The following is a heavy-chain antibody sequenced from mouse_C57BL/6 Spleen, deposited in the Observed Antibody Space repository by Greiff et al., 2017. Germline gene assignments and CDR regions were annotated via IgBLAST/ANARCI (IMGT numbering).Heavy chain of an antibody. V-gene: IGHV1-59*01. D-gene: IGHD1-1*01. J-gene: IGHJ2*01. CDR2: IDPSDSYT. CDR3: ASRGDYYYGSSDFDY. Sequence: QVQLQQPGAELVRPGTSVKLSCKASGYTFTSYWMHWVKQRPGQGLEWIGVIDPSDSYTNYNQKFKGKATLTVDTSSSTAYMQLSSLTSEDSAVYDCASRGDYYYGSSDFDYWGQGTTLTVSS. CDR1: GYTFTSYW.